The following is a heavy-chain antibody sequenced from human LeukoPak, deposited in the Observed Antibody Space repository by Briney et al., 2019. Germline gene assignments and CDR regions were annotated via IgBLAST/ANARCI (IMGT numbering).Heavy chain of an antibody. D-gene: IGHD6-6*01. CDR1: GGSISSGGYY. CDR2: IYYSGST. V-gene: IGHV4-31*03. CDR3: ARDFSSSSGFDP. Sequence: PSETLSLTCTVSGGSISSGGYYWSWIRQHPGKGLEWIGYIYYSGSTYYNPSLKSRVTISVDTSKNQFSLKLSSVTAADTAVYYCARDFSSSSGFDPWGQGTLVTVSS. J-gene: IGHJ5*02.